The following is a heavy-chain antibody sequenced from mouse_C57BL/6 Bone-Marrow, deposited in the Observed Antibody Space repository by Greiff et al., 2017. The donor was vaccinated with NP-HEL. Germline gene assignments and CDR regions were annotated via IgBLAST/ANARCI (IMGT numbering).Heavy chain of an antibody. D-gene: IGHD1-2*01. CDR1: GYTFTSYG. CDR3: ASWGYGGAFSPLWSL. CDR2: IYPRSGNT. J-gene: IGHJ3*02. Sequence: LQESGAELARPGASVKLSCKASGYTFTSYGISWVKQRTGQGLEWIGEIYPRSGNTYYNEKFKGKATLTADKSSSTAYMELRSLTSEDSAVYLCASWGYGGAFSPLWSLWRQGTVVTLS. V-gene: IGHV1-81*01.